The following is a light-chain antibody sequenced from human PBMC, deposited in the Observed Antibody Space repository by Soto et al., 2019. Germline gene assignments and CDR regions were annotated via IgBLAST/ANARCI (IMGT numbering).Light chain of an antibody. V-gene: IGLV2-11*01. CDR1: SSDVGGYNY. J-gene: IGLJ1*01. CDR3: GSYAGSPRYV. CDR2: DVS. Sequence: QSALTQPRSVSGSPGQSVTISCTGTSSDVGGYNYVSWYQQHPGKAPKVMIYDVSERPSGVPDRFSGSKSGNTASLTISGLQAEDEAEYYCGSYAGSPRYVFGTGTKLT.